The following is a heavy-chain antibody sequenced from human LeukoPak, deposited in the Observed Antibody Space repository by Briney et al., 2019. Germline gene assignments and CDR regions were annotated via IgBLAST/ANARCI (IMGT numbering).Heavy chain of an antibody. D-gene: IGHD3-22*01. Sequence: GGSLRLSCAASGFTFSSYSMNWVRQAPGKGLEWVPSISSSSSYIYYADSVKGRFTISRDNAKNSLYLQMNSLRAEDTAVYYCAREVRYDSSGYYQHTTLYYYYYMDVWGKGTTVTVSS. V-gene: IGHV3-21*01. CDR3: AREVRYDSSGYYQHTTLYYYYYMDV. CDR1: GFTFSSYS. J-gene: IGHJ6*03. CDR2: ISSSSSYI.